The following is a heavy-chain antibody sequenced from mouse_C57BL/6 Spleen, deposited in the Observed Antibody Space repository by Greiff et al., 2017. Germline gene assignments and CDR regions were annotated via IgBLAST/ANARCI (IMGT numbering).Heavy chain of an antibody. CDR2: INPGSGGT. Sequence: VQLQESGAELVRPGTSVKVSCKASGYAFTNYLIEWVKQRPGPGLEWIGVINPGSGGTTYNEKFKGKATLTAEKSSSTAYMHLSSLTSEDSAVYFCARWIYDGYPFAYWGQGTLVTVSA. CDR1: GYAFTNYL. V-gene: IGHV1-54*01. CDR3: ARWIYDGYPFAY. J-gene: IGHJ3*01. D-gene: IGHD2-3*01.